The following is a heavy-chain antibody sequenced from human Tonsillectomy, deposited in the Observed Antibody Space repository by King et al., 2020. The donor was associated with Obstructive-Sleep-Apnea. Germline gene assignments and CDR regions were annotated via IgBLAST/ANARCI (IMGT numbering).Heavy chain of an antibody. J-gene: IGHJ4*02. D-gene: IGHD5-12*01. V-gene: IGHV4-59*08. CDR1: GGSITDYY. CDR3: ARHRGVEDYGGYGDYFDY. Sequence: VQLQESGPGLVKPSETLSLTCTVSGGSITDYYWSWIRQPPGKGLEWIGYMYYSGNTNFNPSLKSRVTISADTSKIQFSLRLSSCTAADTAVYYCARHRGVEDYGGYGDYFDYWGQGTLVTVSS. CDR2: MYYSGNT.